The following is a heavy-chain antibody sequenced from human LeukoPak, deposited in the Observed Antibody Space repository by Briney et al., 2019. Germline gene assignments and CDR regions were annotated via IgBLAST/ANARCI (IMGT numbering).Heavy chain of an antibody. CDR2: INPNSGGT. CDR3: ARANTYYDFWSGYYLDY. D-gene: IGHD3-3*01. CDR1: GYTFTGYY. J-gene: IGHJ4*02. V-gene: IGHV1-2*02. Sequence: ASVKVSCKASGYTFTGYYMHWVRQAPGQGLEWMGWINPNSGGTNYAQKFQGRVTMTRDTSISTAYMELSRLRSDDTAVYYCARANTYYDFWSGYYLDYWGQGTLVTVSS.